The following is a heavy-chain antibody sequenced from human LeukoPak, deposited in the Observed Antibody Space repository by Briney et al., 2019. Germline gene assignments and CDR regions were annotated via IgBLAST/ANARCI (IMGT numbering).Heavy chain of an antibody. J-gene: IGHJ4*02. CDR1: GFTFSSYG. CDR3: ARVGIAAAGDY. D-gene: IGHD6-13*01. V-gene: IGHV3-33*01. CDR2: IWYDGSNK. Sequence: GGSLRLSCAASGFTFSSYGMHWVRQAPGKGLEWVAVIWYDGSNKYYADSVKGRFTISRDNSKNTLYLQMNSLRAEDTVVYYCARVGIAAAGDYWGQGTLVTVSS.